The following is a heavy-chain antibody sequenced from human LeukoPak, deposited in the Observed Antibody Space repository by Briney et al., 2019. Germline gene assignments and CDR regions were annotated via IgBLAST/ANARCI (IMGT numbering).Heavy chain of an antibody. Sequence: ASVKVSCKASGYTFTGYYMHWVRQAPGQGLEWVGWINPKNGGSNYAQKFQGRVTMTRDRSISTAYMELSRLTSDDTAVYYCARASFWESPVNWFAPWGQGTLVTVSS. D-gene: IGHD3-16*01. J-gene: IGHJ5*02. CDR2: INPKNGGS. V-gene: IGHV1-2*02. CDR1: GYTFTGYY. CDR3: ARASFWESPVNWFAP.